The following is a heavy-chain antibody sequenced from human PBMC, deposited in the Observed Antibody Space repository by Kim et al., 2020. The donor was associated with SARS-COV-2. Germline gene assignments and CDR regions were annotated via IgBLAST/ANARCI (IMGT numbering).Heavy chain of an antibody. D-gene: IGHD1-26*01. V-gene: IGHV3-21*01. CDR3: ASSGIVTVLRSNCLDP. CDR1: GFSFSSYS. Sequence: GGSLRLSCAASGFSFSSYSMNWVRQAPGKGLEWIASIGTTRDYIYYADSVNGRFTVSRDNAENSLYLQMNNLRVEDTAVYYCASSGIVTVLRSNCLDPWGQGTLVTVSS. J-gene: IGHJ5*02. CDR2: IGTTRDYI.